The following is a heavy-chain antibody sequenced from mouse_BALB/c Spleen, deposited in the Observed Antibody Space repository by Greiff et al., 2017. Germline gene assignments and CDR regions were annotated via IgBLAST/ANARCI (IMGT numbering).Heavy chain of an antibody. D-gene: IGHD4-1*01. CDR2: INSNGGST. CDR1: GFTFSSYY. V-gene: IGHV5-6-2*01. Sequence: EVKVVESGGGLVKLGGSLKLSCAASGFTFSSYYMSWVRQTPEKRLELVAAINSNGGSTYYPDTVKGRFTISRDNAKNTLYLQMSSLKSEDTALYNCARHGTGTDYWGQGTTLTVSS. CDR3: ARHGTGTDY. J-gene: IGHJ2*01.